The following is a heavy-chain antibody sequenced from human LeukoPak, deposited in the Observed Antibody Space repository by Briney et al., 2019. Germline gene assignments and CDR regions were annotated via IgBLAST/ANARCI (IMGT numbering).Heavy chain of an antibody. J-gene: IGHJ5*02. D-gene: IGHD1-14*01. CDR3: ARGRRGVRLANWFDP. CDR1: GYSISSGYY. Sequence: ASETLSLTCTVSGYSISSGYYWGWIRQPPGKGLEWIGEINHSGSTNYNPSLKSRVTISVDTSKNQFSLKLSSVTAADTAVYYCARGRRGVRLANWFDPWGQGTLVTVSS. V-gene: IGHV4-38-2*02. CDR2: INHSGST.